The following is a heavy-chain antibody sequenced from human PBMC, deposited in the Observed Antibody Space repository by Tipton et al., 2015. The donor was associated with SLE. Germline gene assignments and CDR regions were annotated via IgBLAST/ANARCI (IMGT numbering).Heavy chain of an antibody. D-gene: IGHD3-22*01. V-gene: IGHV3-30*02. J-gene: IGHJ4*02. CDR3: ARDGSGYSVY. Sequence: SLRLSCAASGFRFEDYGMNWVRQAPGKGLEWVAFIRFDGSEIYYADSVKGRFTISRDNARNTLYLQMISLRAEDTAVYYWARDGSGYSVYWGQGALVTVSP. CDR1: GFRFEDYG. CDR2: IRFDGSEI.